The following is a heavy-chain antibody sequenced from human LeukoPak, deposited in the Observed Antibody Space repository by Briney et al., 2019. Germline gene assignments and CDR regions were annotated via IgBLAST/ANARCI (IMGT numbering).Heavy chain of an antibody. CDR2: IFYSGST. CDR1: GGSFSGYY. Sequence: PSETLSLTCAVYGGSFSGYYWSWIRQPPGKGLEWIGNIFYSGSTYYSPSLKSRVTISLDTSRNQFSLKLNPVTAADTAVYYCAKSNGYGLVDIWGQGTMVTVSS. CDR3: AKSNGYGLVDI. J-gene: IGHJ3*02. V-gene: IGHV4-34*12. D-gene: IGHD3-10*01.